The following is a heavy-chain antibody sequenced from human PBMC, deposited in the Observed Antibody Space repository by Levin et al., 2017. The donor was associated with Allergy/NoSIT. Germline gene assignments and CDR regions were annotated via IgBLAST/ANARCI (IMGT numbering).Heavy chain of an antibody. CDR2: IYYSGST. CDR1: GGSISSSSYY. J-gene: IGHJ5*02. CDR3: ARDLWFDP. V-gene: IGHV4-39*07. Sequence: SETLSLTCTVSGGSISSSSYYWGWIRQPPGKGLEWIGSIYYSGSTYYNPSLKSRVTISVDTSKNQFSLKLSSVTAADTAVYYCARDLWFDPWGQGTLVTVSS.